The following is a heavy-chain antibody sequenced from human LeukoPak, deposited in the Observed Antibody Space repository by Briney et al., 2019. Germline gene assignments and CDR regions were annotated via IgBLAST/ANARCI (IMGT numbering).Heavy chain of an antibody. Sequence: SLRLSCAASGFTFRSYGMSWVRQAPATGLEGVSGISGSGGSTYYADSVKGRFTISRDNFKDTLHLQMNSLRAEDTAVYYCVKDSDELIAAVYNWFDPWGQGTQVTVSS. CDR2: ISGSGGST. CDR1: GFTFRSYG. D-gene: IGHD6-13*01. J-gene: IGHJ5*02. V-gene: IGHV3-23*01. CDR3: VKDSDELIAAVYNWFDP.